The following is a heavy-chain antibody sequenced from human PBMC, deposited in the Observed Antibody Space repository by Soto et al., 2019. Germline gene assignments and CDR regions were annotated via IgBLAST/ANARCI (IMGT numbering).Heavy chain of an antibody. Sequence: PSQTLSLTCAISGDSVSSNSAACNWIRQSPSRGLEWLGRTYYRSKWYNDYAVSVKSRITINPDTSKNQFSLQLNSVTPEDTAVYYCARVRYGSGWSRHYYYYYGMDVWGQGTTVTVSS. CDR2: TYYRSKWYN. J-gene: IGHJ6*02. D-gene: IGHD6-19*01. V-gene: IGHV6-1*01. CDR1: GDSVSSNSAA. CDR3: ARVRYGSGWSRHYYYYYGMDV.